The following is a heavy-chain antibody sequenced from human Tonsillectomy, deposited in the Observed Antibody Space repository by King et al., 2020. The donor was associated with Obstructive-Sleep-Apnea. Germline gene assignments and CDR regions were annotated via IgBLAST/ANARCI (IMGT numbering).Heavy chain of an antibody. J-gene: IGHJ3*02. CDR1: GFTFRSYG. CDR2: ISDDGSNK. CDR3: ATRGSTDNSHDDAFDI. V-gene: IGHV3-30*03. D-gene: IGHD1-1*01. Sequence: VQLVESGGGVVQPGRSLRLSCAASGFTFRSYGMHWVRQAPGKGLEWVAVISDDGSNKYYADSVKGRFTMSRDNSKNTLYLQMNSLRAEDTAVYYCATRGSTDNSHDDAFDIWGQGTMVTVSS.